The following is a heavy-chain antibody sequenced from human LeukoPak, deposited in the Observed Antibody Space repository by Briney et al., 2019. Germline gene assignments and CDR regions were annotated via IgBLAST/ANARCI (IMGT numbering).Heavy chain of an antibody. J-gene: IGHJ5*02. CDR1: GFTFSTYS. CDR2: ISTRTTHI. CDR3: AKKYSTGLDL. V-gene: IGHV3-21*04. Sequence: GGSLRLSCAASGFTFSTYSMTWVRQAPGKGLEWVSSISTRTTHIYYSDSVKGRFTISRDDAKNSLYLQMSSLRAEDTAIYYCAKKYSTGLDLWGQGTLVTVSS. D-gene: IGHD1-26*01.